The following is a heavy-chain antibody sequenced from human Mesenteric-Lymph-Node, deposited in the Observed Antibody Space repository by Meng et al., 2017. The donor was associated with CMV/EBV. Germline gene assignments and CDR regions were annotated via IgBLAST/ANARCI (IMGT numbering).Heavy chain of an antibody. D-gene: IGHD3-3*01. J-gene: IGHJ4*02. CDR1: GGSFSGYY. V-gene: IGHV4-34*01. CDR2: INHSGVT. Sequence: SETLSLTCAVYGGSFSGYYWSWIRQSPGKGLEWIGEINHSGVTNYNPSLKSRVTISIDTSKNQFSLKLSSVTAADTAVYYCARGRIRSYPFWSAYYFDYWGQGTLVTVSS. CDR3: ARGRIRSYPFWSAYYFDY.